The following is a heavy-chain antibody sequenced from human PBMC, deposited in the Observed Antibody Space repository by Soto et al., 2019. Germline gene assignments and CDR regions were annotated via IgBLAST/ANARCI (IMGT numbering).Heavy chain of an antibody. Sequence: EVQVVESGGGLVQPGGSLRLSCAASGFTFSSKSMNWVRQAPGKGLEWISYISSSSSTIYADSVKGRFTISRDNAKNSLYLQMNSLRDEDTAVYYCVRVIWSGHLTSDLWGQGTLVTVSS. V-gene: IGHV3-48*02. CDR2: ISSSSSTI. CDR3: VRVIWSGHLTSDL. CDR1: GFTFSSKS. J-gene: IGHJ5*02. D-gene: IGHD3-3*01.